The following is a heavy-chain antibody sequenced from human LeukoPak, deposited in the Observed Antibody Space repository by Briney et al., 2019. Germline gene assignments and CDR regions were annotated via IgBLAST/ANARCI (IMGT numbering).Heavy chain of an antibody. CDR1: GGSISSSSYY. CDR2: IYYSGST. J-gene: IGHJ4*02. CDR3: ARSYYGSGSYRWYFDY. Sequence: PSETLSLTCTVSGGSISSSSYYWGWIRQPPGKGLEWIGSIYYSGSTNYNPSLKSRVTISVDTSKNQFSLKLSSVTAADTAVYYCARSYYGSGSYRWYFDYWGQGTLVTVSS. D-gene: IGHD3-10*01. V-gene: IGHV4-39*07.